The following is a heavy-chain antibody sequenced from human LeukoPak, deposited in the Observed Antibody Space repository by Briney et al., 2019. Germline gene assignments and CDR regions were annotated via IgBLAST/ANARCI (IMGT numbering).Heavy chain of an antibody. J-gene: IGHJ5*02. D-gene: IGHD2-2*01. V-gene: IGHV3-23*01. CDR3: AKERSGIVAAASNS. CDR1: GFNFSNYA. Sequence: PGGSLRLSCVASGFNFSNYAMTWVRQAPGKGLEWVSVISGSDERTYYADSVKGRFTISRDNSKNTLSLQMNSLRVEDTAVYYCAKERSGIVAAASNSWGQGILVTVSS. CDR2: ISGSDERT.